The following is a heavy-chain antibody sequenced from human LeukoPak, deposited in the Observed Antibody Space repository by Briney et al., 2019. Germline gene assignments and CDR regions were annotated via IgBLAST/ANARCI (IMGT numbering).Heavy chain of an antibody. J-gene: IGHJ4*02. Sequence: SQTLSLTCAISGDSVSSNSAAWNWIRQSPSRGLEWLGRTYYRSKWYNDYAVSVKSRITINPDTSKNQFSLQLNSVTPEDTAVYYCARGYPLGPSRIAARPETLSLDYWGQGTLVTVSS. CDR1: GDSVSSNSAA. D-gene: IGHD6-6*01. CDR2: TYYRSKWYN. CDR3: ARGYPLGPSRIAARPETLSLDY. V-gene: IGHV6-1*01.